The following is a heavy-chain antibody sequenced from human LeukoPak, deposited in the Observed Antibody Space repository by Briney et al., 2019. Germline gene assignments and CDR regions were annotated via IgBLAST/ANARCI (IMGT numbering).Heavy chain of an antibody. J-gene: IGHJ4*02. D-gene: IGHD3-3*01. CDR2: INPSGGST. V-gene: IGHV1-46*01. Sequence: ASVKVSCKASGYTFTSYYMHWVRQAPGQGLEWMGLINPSGGSTSYAQKFQGRVTMTRDTSTSTVYMELSSLRSEDTAVYYCAREGYDFWSGYYSALFDYWGQGTLVTVSS. CDR1: GYTFTSYY. CDR3: AREGYDFWSGYYSALFDY.